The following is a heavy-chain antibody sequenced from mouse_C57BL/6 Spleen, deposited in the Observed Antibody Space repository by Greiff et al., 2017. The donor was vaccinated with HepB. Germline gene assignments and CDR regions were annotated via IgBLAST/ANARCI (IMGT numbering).Heavy chain of an antibody. D-gene: IGHD3-1*01. CDR3: ARGGAHYAMDY. V-gene: IGHV5-16*01. CDR1: GFTFSDYY. J-gene: IGHJ4*01. Sequence: EVQGVGSEGGLVQPGSSMKLSCTASGFTFSDYYMAWVRQVPEKGLEWVANINYDGSSTYYLDSLKSRFIISRDNAKNILYLQMSSLKSEDTATYYCARGGAHYAMDYWGQGTSVTVSS. CDR2: INYDGSST.